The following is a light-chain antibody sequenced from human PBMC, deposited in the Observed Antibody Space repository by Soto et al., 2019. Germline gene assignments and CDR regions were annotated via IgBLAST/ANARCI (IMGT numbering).Light chain of an antibody. J-gene: IGLJ2*01. CDR1: SSDVGSYNL. CDR2: EGS. V-gene: IGLV2-23*01. Sequence: QSALTQPASVSGSPGQSITISCTGTSSDVGSYNLVSWYQQHPGKAPKLMIYEGSKRPSGVSHRFSGSKSGNTASLTISGLQAEDEADYYCCSYAGSSTYVVFGGGPKLPVL. CDR3: CSYAGSSTYVV.